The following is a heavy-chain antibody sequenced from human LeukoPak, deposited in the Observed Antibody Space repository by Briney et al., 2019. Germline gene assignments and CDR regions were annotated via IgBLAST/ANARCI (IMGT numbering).Heavy chain of an antibody. CDR3: TRHYYGSGVGDY. V-gene: IGHV3-15*01. Sequence: PGGSLRLSCAASGFTFSNAWMSWVRQAPGKGLEWVGRIKSKTDGGTTDYAAPVKGRFTISRDDSKSIAYLQMNSLKTEDTAVYYCTRHYYGSGVGDYWGQGTLVTVSS. CDR1: GFTFSNAW. J-gene: IGHJ4*02. CDR2: IKSKTDGGTT. D-gene: IGHD3-10*01.